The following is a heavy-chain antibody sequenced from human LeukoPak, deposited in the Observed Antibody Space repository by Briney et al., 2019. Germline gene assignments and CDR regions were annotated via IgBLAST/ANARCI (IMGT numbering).Heavy chain of an antibody. J-gene: IGHJ4*02. D-gene: IGHD6-19*01. CDR3: AKGVYSSGWYYYFDY. V-gene: IGHV3-9*03. Sequence: GRSLRLSWAASGFTFDDYAMHCVRQAPGKGLEWGSGISWNSGSIGYAASVKGRFTISRDNAKNSLYLQMNSLRAEDMALYYCAKGVYSSGWYYYFDYWGQGTLVTVSA. CDR1: GFTFDDYA. CDR2: ISWNSGSI.